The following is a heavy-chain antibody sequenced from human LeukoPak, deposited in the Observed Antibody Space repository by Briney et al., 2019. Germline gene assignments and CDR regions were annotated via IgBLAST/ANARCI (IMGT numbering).Heavy chain of an antibody. CDR1: EFTFTSYS. CDR2: ISSTATSI. CDR3: ARDVTYHGGDWFDP. V-gene: IGHV3-48*04. J-gene: IGHJ5*02. Sequence: PGGSLRLSCAASEFTFTSYSMSWVRHAPGKGLEWVSYISSTATSIYYADSVKGRFTVSRDNAKNSLYLQMNSLRAEDTGVYYCARDVTYHGGDWFDPWVEGSMVSVCS. D-gene: IGHD4-23*01.